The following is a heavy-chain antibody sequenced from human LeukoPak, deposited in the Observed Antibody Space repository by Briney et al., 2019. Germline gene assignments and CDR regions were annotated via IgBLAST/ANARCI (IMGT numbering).Heavy chain of an antibody. CDR2: IYYSGST. J-gene: IGHJ3*02. D-gene: IGHD3-9*01. CDR3: ARARMSYDILTGYSSDAFDI. CDR1: GGSISSGGYY. V-gene: IGHV4-61*08. Sequence: PSETLSLTCTVSGGSISSGGYYWSWIRQHPGKGLEWIGCIYYSGSTNYNPSLKSRVTISVDTSKNQFSLKLSSVTAADTAVYYCARARMSYDILTGYSSDAFDIWGQGTMVTVSS.